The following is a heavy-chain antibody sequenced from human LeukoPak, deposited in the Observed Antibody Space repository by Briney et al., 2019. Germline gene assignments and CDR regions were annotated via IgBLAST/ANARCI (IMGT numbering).Heavy chain of an antibody. D-gene: IGHD3-10*01. V-gene: IGHV4-38-2*02. CDR2: IYHSGST. CDR3: ATSPSGGKRYNWFDP. Sequence: SETLSLTCTVSGCSISSGYYWGWIRQPPGKGLEWIGSIYHSGSTYYNPSLKSRVTISVDTSKNRFSLKLSSVTAADTAVYYCATSPSGGKRYNWFDPWGQGTLVTVSS. CDR1: GCSISSGYY. J-gene: IGHJ5*02.